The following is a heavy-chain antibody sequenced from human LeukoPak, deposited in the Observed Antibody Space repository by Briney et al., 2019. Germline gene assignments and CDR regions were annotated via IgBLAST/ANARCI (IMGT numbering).Heavy chain of an antibody. Sequence: GGSLRLSCGASGFSFSSYGMHWVRQAAGKGLEWVAVIWYDENNKYYADSVKGRFTISRDNSKNTLYMQMNSLRAEDTAVYYCARDGDTTGYSFDSWGQGTLVTVSS. D-gene: IGHD3-22*01. J-gene: IGHJ4*02. CDR1: GFSFSSYG. CDR3: ARDGDTTGYSFDS. V-gene: IGHV3-33*01. CDR2: IWYDENNK.